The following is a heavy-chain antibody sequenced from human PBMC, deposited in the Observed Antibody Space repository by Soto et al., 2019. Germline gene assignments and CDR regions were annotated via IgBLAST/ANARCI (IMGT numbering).Heavy chain of an antibody. CDR3: ARVLMVVAATPDWFDP. CDR1: VGSISSGDYY. J-gene: IGHJ5*02. D-gene: IGHD2-15*01. V-gene: IGHV4-30-4*01. CDR2: IYYSGST. Sequence: SETLSLTCTVSVGSISSGDYYWIWIRHPPGKGLEWIGYIYYSGSTYYNPSLKSRVTISVDTSKNQFSLKLSSVTAADTAVYYCARVLMVVAATPDWFDPWGQGTLVTVSS.